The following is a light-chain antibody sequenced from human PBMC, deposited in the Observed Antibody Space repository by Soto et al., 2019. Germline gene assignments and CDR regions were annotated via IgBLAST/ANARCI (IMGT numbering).Light chain of an antibody. V-gene: IGKV1-5*01. Sequence: DILMTQSPSTLSASVGDRVTITCRASQSISSLVACQQQKPGKAANLLIYDVSNLESGVPSRFSGSGSGTELPLTISSLQPDDFATYYRQHYNTYTSSTFGRGTKVDI. CDR3: QHYNTYTSST. CDR1: QSISSL. CDR2: DVS. J-gene: IGKJ1*01.